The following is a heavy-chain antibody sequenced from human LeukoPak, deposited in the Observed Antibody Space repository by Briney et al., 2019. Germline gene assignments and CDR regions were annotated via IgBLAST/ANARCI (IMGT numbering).Heavy chain of an antibody. CDR1: GFIFSTYW. CDR2: INIDGNTT. Sequence: GGSLRLSCAAAGFIFSTYWMHWVRQAPGKGLVWVSRINIDGNTTSSADSVKGRFTISRDNVKNTLYLQMNSLRADDTAVYYCARGLAAAGTRGPYWGQGTLVTVSS. CDR3: ARGLAAAGTRGPY. J-gene: IGHJ4*02. V-gene: IGHV3-74*01. D-gene: IGHD6-13*01.